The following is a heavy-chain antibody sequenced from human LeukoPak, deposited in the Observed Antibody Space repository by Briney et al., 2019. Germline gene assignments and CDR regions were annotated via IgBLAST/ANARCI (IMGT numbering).Heavy chain of an antibody. J-gene: IGHJ4*02. CDR3: ITNLDRSRKCRSNSCLD. D-gene: IGHD2-15*01. Sequence: PGGSLRLSCAASGFTFSSYSMNWVRQAPGKGLEWVGRIKSNADGGTTDCAAPVKGRFSMSSDDSKNTLYLQVNSLKTEDTAVYYCITNLDRSRKCRSNSCLDWGQGTLVTVSS. CDR2: IKSNADGGTT. CDR1: GFTFSSYS. V-gene: IGHV3-15*01.